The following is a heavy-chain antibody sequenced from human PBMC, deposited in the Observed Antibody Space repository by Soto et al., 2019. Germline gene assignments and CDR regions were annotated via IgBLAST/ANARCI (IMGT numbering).Heavy chain of an antibody. Sequence: GGSLRLSCAASGFTFDDYAMHWVRQAPGKGLEWVSGISWNSGSIGYADSVKGRFTISRDNAKNSLYLQMNSLRAEDTALYYCAKDGVNYYYYMDVWGKGTTVTVSS. J-gene: IGHJ6*03. CDR3: AKDGVNYYYYMDV. D-gene: IGHD2-8*01. V-gene: IGHV3-9*01. CDR1: GFTFDDYA. CDR2: ISWNSGSI.